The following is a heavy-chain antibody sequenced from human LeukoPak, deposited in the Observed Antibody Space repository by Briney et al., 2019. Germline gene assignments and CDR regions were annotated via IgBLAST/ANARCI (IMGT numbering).Heavy chain of an antibody. Sequence: PGRSLRLSCVASGFTFSSYGMHWVRQAPGKGLEWVTFIRYDGSYKHYADSVKGRFTISRDNSKNTLFLHMNSLRLEDTAVYYCAQDYYDTSGPLNWGQGTLVTVSS. J-gene: IGHJ4*02. CDR3: AQDYYDTSGPLN. V-gene: IGHV3-30*02. D-gene: IGHD3-22*01. CDR2: IRYDGSYK. CDR1: GFTFSSYG.